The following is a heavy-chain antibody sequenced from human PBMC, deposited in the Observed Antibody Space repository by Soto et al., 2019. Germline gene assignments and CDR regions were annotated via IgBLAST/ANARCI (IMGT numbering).Heavy chain of an antibody. Sequence: QITLKESGPSLVRPTQPLTLTCTFSGFSLTTSGVGVGWIRQPPGKALEWLAVIYWDDDKRYSSTLKSRLTINKDTSKNQVVLTMTNMDPVDTATYYCAHHPYYGLGSYSFDYWGQGTLVTVSS. CDR2: IYWDDDK. D-gene: IGHD3-10*01. J-gene: IGHJ4*02. CDR1: GFSLTTSGVG. CDR3: AHHPYYGLGSYSFDY. V-gene: IGHV2-5*02.